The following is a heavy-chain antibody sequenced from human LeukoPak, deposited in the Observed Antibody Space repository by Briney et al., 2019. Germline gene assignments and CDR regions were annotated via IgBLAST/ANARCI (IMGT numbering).Heavy chain of an antibody. CDR1: GGSFSGYY. V-gene: IGHV4-34*01. Sequence: PSETLSLTCAVYGGSFSGYYWSWIRQPPGKGLEWIGEINHSGSTNYNPSLKSRVTISVDTSKNQFSLKLSSVTAADTAVYYCARGPLYCSSTSCFPPELGSGRYFDYWGQGTLVTVSS. D-gene: IGHD2-2*01. J-gene: IGHJ4*02. CDR3: ARGPLYCSSTSCFPPELGSGRYFDY. CDR2: INHSGST.